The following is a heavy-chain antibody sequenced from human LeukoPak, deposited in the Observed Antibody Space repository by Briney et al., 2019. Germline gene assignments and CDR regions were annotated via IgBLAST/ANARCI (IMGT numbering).Heavy chain of an antibody. Sequence: GGSLRLSCAASGLTVSKNYMSWVRQAPGKGLESVSVIYSGGSTYYADSVRGRFIISRDNSKNTLYLQMNSLRVEDTAVYYCVCLGLGGLSLDWGQGTLVTVSS. V-gene: IGHV3-53*01. CDR1: GLTVSKNY. CDR2: IYSGGST. CDR3: VCLGLGGLSLD. D-gene: IGHD3-16*01. J-gene: IGHJ4*02.